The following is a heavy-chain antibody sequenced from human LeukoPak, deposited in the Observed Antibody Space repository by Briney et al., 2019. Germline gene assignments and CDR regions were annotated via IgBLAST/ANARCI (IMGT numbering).Heavy chain of an antibody. J-gene: IGHJ4*02. Sequence: GGSLRLSCAASGFTFSDYYMSWIRQAPGKGLEWVSYISSSGSTIYYADSVKGRFTISRDNAKSSLYLQMNSLRAEDTAVYYCARDMRWLQFPDYWGQGTLVTVSS. V-gene: IGHV3-11*01. CDR1: GFTFSDYY. D-gene: IGHD5-24*01. CDR3: ARDMRWLQFPDY. CDR2: ISSSGSTI.